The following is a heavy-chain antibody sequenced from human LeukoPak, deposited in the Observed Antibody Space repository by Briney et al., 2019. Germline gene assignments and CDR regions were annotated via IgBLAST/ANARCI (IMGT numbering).Heavy chain of an antibody. V-gene: IGHV3-30*02. CDR1: GFTFSSYG. Sequence: GGSLRLSCAASGFTFSSYGMHWVRQAPGKGLEWVAFIRYDGTNKYYADSVKGRFTISRDNSKNTLYLQMNSLRAEDTAVYYCANKKELLWFGESWFDYWGQGTLVTVSS. CDR3: ANKKELLWFGESWFDY. J-gene: IGHJ4*02. D-gene: IGHD3-10*01. CDR2: IRYDGTNK.